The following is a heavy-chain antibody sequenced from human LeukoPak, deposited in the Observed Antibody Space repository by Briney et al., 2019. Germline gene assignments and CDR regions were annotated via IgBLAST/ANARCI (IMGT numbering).Heavy chain of an antibody. Sequence: SETLSLTCTVSGYSICSGYHWGWIRQSPGKGLEWIGSSFHSGNTYYNPSLKSRVTISVDTSMNQFSLKLASLTAADTAVYYCARTLYCIGAACYSPELFHSWGQGTLVTVSS. V-gene: IGHV4-38-2*02. CDR3: ARTLYCIGAACYSPELFHS. J-gene: IGHJ4*02. CDR1: GYSICSGYH. D-gene: IGHD2-15*01. CDR2: SFHSGNT.